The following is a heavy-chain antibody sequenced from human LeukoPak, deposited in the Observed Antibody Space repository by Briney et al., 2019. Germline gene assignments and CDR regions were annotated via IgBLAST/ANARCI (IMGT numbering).Heavy chain of an antibody. J-gene: IGHJ3*02. V-gene: IGHV4-59*01. D-gene: IGHD4-23*01. CDR3: AIPTVVTPFAFDI. CDR2: IYYSGST. CDR1: GGSISSYY. Sequence: SETLSLTCTVSGGSISSYYWSWIRQPPGKGLEWIGYIYYSGSTNYNPSLKSRVTISVDTSKNQFSLKLSSVIAADTAVYYCAIPTVVTPFAFDIWGQGTMVTVSS.